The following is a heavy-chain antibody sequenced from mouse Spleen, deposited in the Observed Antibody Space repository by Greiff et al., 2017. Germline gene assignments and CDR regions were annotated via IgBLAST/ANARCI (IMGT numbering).Heavy chain of an antibody. CDR2: IDPETGGT. D-gene: IGHD1-2*01. Sequence: QVQLQQSGAELVRPGASVTLSCKASGYTFTDYEMHWVKQTPVHGLEWIGAIDPETGGTAYNQKFKGKAILTADKSSSTAYMELRSLTSEDSAVYYCTRSRRYYGLDYWEQGTTLAVSA. V-gene: IGHV1-15*01. CDR1: GYTFTDYE. J-gene: IGHJ2*01. CDR3: TRSRRYYGLDY.